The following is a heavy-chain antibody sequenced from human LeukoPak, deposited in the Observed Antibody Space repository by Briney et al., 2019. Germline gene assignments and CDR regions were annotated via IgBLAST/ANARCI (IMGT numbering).Heavy chain of an antibody. CDR3: ARDAMVVTPHAFDI. CDR2: INPNSGGT. D-gene: IGHD4-23*01. CDR1: GYTFTGYY. J-gene: IGHJ3*02. V-gene: IGHV1-2*02. Sequence: ASVKVSCKASGYTFTGYYMHWVRQAPGQGLEWMGWINPNSGGTNYAQKFQGRVTMTRDTSISTAYMELSSLRSEDTAVYYCARDAMVVTPHAFDIWGQGTMVTVSS.